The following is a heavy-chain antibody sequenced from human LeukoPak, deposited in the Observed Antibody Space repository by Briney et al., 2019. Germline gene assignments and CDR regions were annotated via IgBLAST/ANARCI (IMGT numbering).Heavy chain of an antibody. CDR1: GYTFTSYY. D-gene: IGHD4-17*01. CDR3: ARPPLTTVTCADAFDI. CDR2: INTSGGST. J-gene: IGHJ3*02. Sequence: ASVKVSCKASGYTFTSYYMHWVRQAPGQGLEWMGIINTSGGSTSYAQKFQGRVTMTRDTSTSTVYMELSSLRSEDTAVYDCARPPLTTVTCADAFDIWGQGTMVTVSS. V-gene: IGHV1-46*01.